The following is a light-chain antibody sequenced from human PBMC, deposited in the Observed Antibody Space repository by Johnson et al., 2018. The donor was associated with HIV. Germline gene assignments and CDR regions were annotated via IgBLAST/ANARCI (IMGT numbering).Light chain of an antibody. CDR2: DNN. CDR1: SCDIGNNY. J-gene: IGLJ1*01. CDR3: GTWDTRRSGGNV. V-gene: IGLV1-51*01. Sequence: QSVLTQPPSVSAAPGQKVTISCSGSSCDIGNNYVSCHQQLPGTAPKLLIYDNNKRPSGIPDRISGSKSGTSATLGITGLQTGDEADYYCGTWDTRRSGGNVFGTATKVTVL.